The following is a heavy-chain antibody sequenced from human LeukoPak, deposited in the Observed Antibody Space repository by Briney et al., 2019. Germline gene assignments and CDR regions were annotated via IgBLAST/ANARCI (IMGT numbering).Heavy chain of an antibody. D-gene: IGHD3-10*01. Sequence: GGSLRLSCAASGFTFDDYGMSWVRQAPGKGLEWVSAISGSGGSTYYADSVKGRFTISRDNSKNTLYLQMNSLRAEDTAVYYCAKLKYGSGSYPFDYWGQGTLVTVSS. CDR1: GFTFDDYG. J-gene: IGHJ4*02. V-gene: IGHV3-23*01. CDR2: ISGSGGST. CDR3: AKLKYGSGSYPFDY.